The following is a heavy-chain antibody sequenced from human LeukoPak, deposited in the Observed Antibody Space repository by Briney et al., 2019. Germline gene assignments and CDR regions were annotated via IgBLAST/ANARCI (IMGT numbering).Heavy chain of an antibody. CDR3: ARPAEYCSSTSCYSGDFDY. CDR2: INSDGSST. V-gene: IGHV3-74*01. Sequence: GGSLRLACAASGFTFSSYWMHWVRQAPGKGLVWVSRINSDGSSTSYADSVKGRFTISRDNAKNTLYLQMNSLRAEDTAVYYCARPAEYCSSTSCYSGDFDYWGPGTLVTVSS. D-gene: IGHD2-2*01. CDR1: GFTFSSYW. J-gene: IGHJ4*02.